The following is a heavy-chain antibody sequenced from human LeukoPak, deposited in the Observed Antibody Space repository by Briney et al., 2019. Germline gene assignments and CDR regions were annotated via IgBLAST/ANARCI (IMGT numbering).Heavy chain of an antibody. J-gene: IGHJ4*02. CDR3: AKDIAGIAVAGFDY. Sequence: PGGSLRLPCAASGFPFTIYSMSWVRQAPGKGLEWVSSIGGSGGSTYYADSVKGRFTISRDNSKNTQYLQMNSLRAEDTALYYCAKDIAGIAVAGFDYWGQGTLVTVSS. CDR2: IGGSGGST. CDR1: GFPFTIYS. V-gene: IGHV3-23*01. D-gene: IGHD6-19*01.